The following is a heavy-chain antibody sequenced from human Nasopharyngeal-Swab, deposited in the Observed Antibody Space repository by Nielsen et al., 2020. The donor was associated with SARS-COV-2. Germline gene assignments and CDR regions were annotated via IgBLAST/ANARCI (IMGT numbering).Heavy chain of an antibody. D-gene: IGHD6-19*01. CDR3: ARSSGWYVTLDY. J-gene: IGHJ4*02. Sequence: SVKVSCKASGGAFSSYAISWVRQAPGQGLEWMGGIIPIFGTANYAQKFQGRITITADESTSTAYMELSSLRSEDTAVYYCARSSGWYVTLDYWGQGTLVTVSS. CDR2: IIPIFGTA. CDR1: GGAFSSYA. V-gene: IGHV1-69*13.